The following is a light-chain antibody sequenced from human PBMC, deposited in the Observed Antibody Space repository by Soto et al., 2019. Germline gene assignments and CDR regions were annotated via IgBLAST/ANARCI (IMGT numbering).Light chain of an antibody. V-gene: IGLV2-14*01. CDR1: SRDGGGYNY. Sequence: QSVLTRPASVSGSPGQLVTISCTGTSRDGGGYNYVSWYQQHPGKAPKLMIYDVSNRPSGVSNRFSGSKSGNTASLTISGLQAEDESDYYCSSYTSSSYYVFGTGTRSP. CDR3: SSYTSSSYYV. J-gene: IGLJ1*01. CDR2: DVS.